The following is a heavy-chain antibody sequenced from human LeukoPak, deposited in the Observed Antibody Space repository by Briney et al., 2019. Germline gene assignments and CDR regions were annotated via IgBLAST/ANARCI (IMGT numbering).Heavy chain of an antibody. D-gene: IGHD3-16*02. CDR2: FDPEDGET. Sequence: GASVKVSGKVSGSTLTELSMHWLGQAPGNGLEWMGGFDPEDGETIYAQKFQGRVTMTEDTSTDTAYMELSSLRSEDTAVYYCATDETQGNDYVWGSYRYNAFDIWGQGTMVTVSS. J-gene: IGHJ3*02. CDR1: GSTLTELS. V-gene: IGHV1-24*01. CDR3: ATDETQGNDYVWGSYRYNAFDI.